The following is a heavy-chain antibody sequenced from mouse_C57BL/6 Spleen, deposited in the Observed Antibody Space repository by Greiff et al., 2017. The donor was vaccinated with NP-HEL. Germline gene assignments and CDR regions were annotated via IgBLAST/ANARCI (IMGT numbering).Heavy chain of an antibody. CDR1: GYTFTSYW. CDR2: IDPSDSYT. Sequence: VQLQQPGAELVRPGTSVKLSCKASGYTFTSYWMHWVKQRPGQGLEWIGVIDPSDSYTNYNQKFKGKATLTVDTSSSTAYMQLSSLTSEDSAVYYCARKGKVASSSYWYFDVWGTGTTVTVSS. D-gene: IGHD1-1*01. V-gene: IGHV1-59*01. CDR3: ARKGKVASSSYWYFDV. J-gene: IGHJ1*03.